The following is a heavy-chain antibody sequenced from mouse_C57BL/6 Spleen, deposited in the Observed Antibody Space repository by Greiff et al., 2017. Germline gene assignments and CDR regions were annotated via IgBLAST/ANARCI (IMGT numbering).Heavy chain of an antibody. J-gene: IGHJ1*03. D-gene: IGHD1-1*01. Sequence: EVKLQQSGGGLVQPGGSMKLSCAASGFTFSDAWVDWVRQSPEKGLEWVAEIRNKANNHATYYAESVKGRFTISRDDSKSSVYLQMNSLRAEDTGIYYCTRAYYGSQYFDVWGTGTTVTVSS. CDR1: GFTFSDAW. V-gene: IGHV6-6*01. CDR2: IRNKANNHAT. CDR3: TRAYYGSQYFDV.